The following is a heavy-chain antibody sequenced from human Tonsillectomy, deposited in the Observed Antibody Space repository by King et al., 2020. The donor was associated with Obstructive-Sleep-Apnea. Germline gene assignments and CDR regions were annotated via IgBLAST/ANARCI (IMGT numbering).Heavy chain of an antibody. CDR1: GYTFTSSY. Sequence: QLVQSGAEVKKPGVSVMVSCKASGYTFTSSYIHWVRQAPGQGLEWMGIISPSDSSIIYAQNFQGRVTMTSYTSTSTVYMELSSLRPEDTAVYYCARDPGSSGFDIWGPGTMVTVSS. D-gene: IGHD2-2*01. CDR2: ISPSDSSI. J-gene: IGHJ3*02. V-gene: IGHV1-46*01. CDR3: ARDPGSSGFDI.